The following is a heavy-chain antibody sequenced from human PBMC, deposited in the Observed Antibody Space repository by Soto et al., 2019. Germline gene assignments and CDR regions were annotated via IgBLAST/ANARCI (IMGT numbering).Heavy chain of an antibody. J-gene: IGHJ6*02. CDR3: VRVLVPAAPPGMDV. CDR2: TYYRSKWYN. CDR1: GDSVSINSAA. Sequence: PSQTLSLTCAFSGDSVSINSAAWNWIRQSPSRGLEWLRRTYYRSKWYNDYAVSVKSRITINPDTSKNQFSLQLNSVTPEDTAWYYCVRVLVPAAPPGMDVRGQWTTVTVSS. D-gene: IGHD2-2*01. V-gene: IGHV6-1*01.